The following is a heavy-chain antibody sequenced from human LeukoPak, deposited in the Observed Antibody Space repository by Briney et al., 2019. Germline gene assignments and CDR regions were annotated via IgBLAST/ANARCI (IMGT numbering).Heavy chain of an antibody. D-gene: IGHD1-20*01. CDR1: GFTFSSYD. J-gene: IGHJ6*02. Sequence: PGGSLRLSCAASGFTFSSYDMHWVRQATGEGLEWVSAIGTAADTYYSGSVKGRFTISRDNAKDSSYLQMNNLKAEDTAVYYCARAEITGTTGGMDVWGQGTTITVSS. CDR3: ARAEITGTTGGMDV. V-gene: IGHV3-13*01. CDR2: IGTAADT.